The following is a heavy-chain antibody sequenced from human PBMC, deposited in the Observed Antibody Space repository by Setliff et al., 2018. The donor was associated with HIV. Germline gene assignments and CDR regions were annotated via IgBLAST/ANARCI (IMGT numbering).Heavy chain of an antibody. CDR2: ISAYSGNT. CDR1: GYTFTSFG. V-gene: IGHV1-18*01. Sequence: GASVKVSCKASGYTFTSFGITWVRQAPGQGLEWMGWISAYSGNTNYAQRLQGRVTKTTDTSTSTAYMELRSLRSDDTAVYYCARGYCTNGVCQSFDFWGQGTLVTVSS. J-gene: IGHJ4*02. CDR3: ARGYCTNGVCQSFDF. D-gene: IGHD2-8*01.